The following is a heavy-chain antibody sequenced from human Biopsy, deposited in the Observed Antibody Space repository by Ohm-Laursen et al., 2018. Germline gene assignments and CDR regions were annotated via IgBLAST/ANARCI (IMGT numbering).Heavy chain of an antibody. V-gene: IGHV3-23*01. J-gene: IGHJ4*02. CDR1: GFTFSSYA. CDR3: VRGYSSSWSGYLDH. Sequence: GSLRLSCAASGFTFSSYAMTWFRQAPGKGLEWVSTISGNSDIIYDTDSVRGRFTISRDNSENTLYLQMNSLTTEDTALYYCVRGYSSSWSGYLDHWGQGTLVTVSS. CDR2: ISGNSDII. D-gene: IGHD3-3*01.